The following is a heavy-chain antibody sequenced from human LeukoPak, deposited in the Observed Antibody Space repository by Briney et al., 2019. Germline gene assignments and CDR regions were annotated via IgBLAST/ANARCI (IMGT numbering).Heavy chain of an antibody. CDR1: GGSISSDTYY. CDR3: ARQAVVTATPLYWYFDL. CDR2: MSYRGNT. D-gene: IGHD2-21*02. V-gene: IGHV4-39*01. J-gene: IGHJ2*01. Sequence: SETLSLTCTVSGGSISSDTYYWAWIRQPPGKGLEWIGSMSYRGNTYYNPSLKSRVTMSGDTSKNHLSLRLSSVSAADTAVYYCARQAVVTATPLYWYFDLWGRGTLVTVSS.